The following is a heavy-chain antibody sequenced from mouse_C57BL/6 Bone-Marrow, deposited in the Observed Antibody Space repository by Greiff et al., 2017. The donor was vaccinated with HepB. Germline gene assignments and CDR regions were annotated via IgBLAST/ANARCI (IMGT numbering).Heavy chain of an antibody. D-gene: IGHD2-3*01. CDR2: ISDGGSYT. CDR3: ARDRWLLP. Sequence: EVKLMESGGGLVKPGGSLKLSCAASGFTFSSYAMSWVRQTPEKRLEWVATISDGGSYTYYPDNVKGRFTISRDNAKNNLYLQMSHLKSEDTAMYYCARDRWLLPWGQGTTLTVSS. V-gene: IGHV5-4*01. CDR1: GFTFSSYA. J-gene: IGHJ2*01.